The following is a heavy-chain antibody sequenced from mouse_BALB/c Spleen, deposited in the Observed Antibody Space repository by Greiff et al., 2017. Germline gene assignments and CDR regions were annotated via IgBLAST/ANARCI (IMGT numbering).Heavy chain of an antibody. D-gene: IGHD1-1*01. CDR1: GDSITSGY. Sequence: EVKLVESGPSLVKPSQTLSLTCSVTGDSITSGYWNWIRKFPGNKLEYMGYISYSGSTYYNPSLKSRISITRDTSKNQYYLQLNSVTTEDTATYYCARAITTVVAPMDYWGQGTSVTVSS. V-gene: IGHV3-8*02. CDR2: ISYSGST. J-gene: IGHJ4*01. CDR3: ARAITTVVAPMDY.